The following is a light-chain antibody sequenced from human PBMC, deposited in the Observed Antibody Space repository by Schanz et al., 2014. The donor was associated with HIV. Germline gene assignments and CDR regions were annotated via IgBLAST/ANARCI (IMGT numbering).Light chain of an antibody. CDR1: QTISSN. J-gene: IGKJ2*01. CDR3: QQYGSSPYT. CDR2: GAS. V-gene: IGKV3-20*01. Sequence: DIVMTQSPTTLPVSPGERVTVSCRASQTISSNLAWYQHKPGQAPRLLMYGASTRVTGIPDRFSGSGSGTDFTLTISRLEPEDFVLYYCQQYGSSPYTFGQGTKLEIK.